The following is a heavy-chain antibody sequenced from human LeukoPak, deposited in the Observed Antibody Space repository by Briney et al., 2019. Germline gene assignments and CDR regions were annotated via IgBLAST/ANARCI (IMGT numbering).Heavy chain of an antibody. CDR2: IYYSGST. V-gene: IGHV4-59*01. Sequence: SETLSLTCTVSGGSINNYYWSWIRQPPGKGLEWIGYIYYSGSTNYNPSLRSRVTISVDTSKNQFSLKLSSLTAADTAVYYCARHRGSGYPYFDYWGQGTLVTVSS. CDR1: GGSINNYY. D-gene: IGHD3-22*01. CDR3: ARHRGSGYPYFDY. J-gene: IGHJ4*02.